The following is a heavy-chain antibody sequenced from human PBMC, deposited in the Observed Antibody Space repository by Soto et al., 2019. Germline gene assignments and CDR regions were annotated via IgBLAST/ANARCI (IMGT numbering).Heavy chain of an antibody. J-gene: IGHJ4*02. CDR2: IKSKTDGGTI. D-gene: IGHD6-6*01. Sequence: EVQLVESGGGLVKPGGSLRLSCAASGFIFSNAWMTWVRQAPGKGLEWVGRIKSKTDGGTIDYAAPVKGRFTVSRDDSETTLYLQMTSLKTEDTAVYYCTTDSGYRRSSLYFDSWGQGTQVTVSS. CDR3: TTDSGYRRSSLYFDS. V-gene: IGHV3-15*01. CDR1: GFIFSNAW.